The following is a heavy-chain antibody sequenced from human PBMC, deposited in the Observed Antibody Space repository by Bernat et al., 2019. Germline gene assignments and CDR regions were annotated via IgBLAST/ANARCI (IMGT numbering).Heavy chain of an antibody. CDR1: GFTFSSYG. J-gene: IGHJ4*02. CDR2: ISYDGSNK. D-gene: IGHD6-19*01. CDR3: AKMGGGWLVFDY. Sequence: QVQLVESGGGVVQPGRSLRLSCAASGFTFSSYGMHWVRQAPGKGLEWVAVISYDGSNKYYADSVKGRFTISRDNSKNTLYLQMNSLRAEDTAVYYCAKMGGGWLVFDYWGQGTLVTVSS. V-gene: IGHV3-30*18.